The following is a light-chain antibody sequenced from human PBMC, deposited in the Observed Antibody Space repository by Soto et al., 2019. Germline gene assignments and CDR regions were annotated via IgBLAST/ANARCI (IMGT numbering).Light chain of an antibody. Sequence: DIEMTQSPSTLSASVGDRVTITCRASQSISSWLAWYQQKPGKAPKLLIYDASSLESGGPSRFSGSGSGTEFTLTISSLQPDDFATYYCQQYNSYSPVYTFGQGTKLEIK. CDR1: QSISSW. V-gene: IGKV1-5*01. CDR3: QQYNSYSPVYT. J-gene: IGKJ2*01. CDR2: DAS.